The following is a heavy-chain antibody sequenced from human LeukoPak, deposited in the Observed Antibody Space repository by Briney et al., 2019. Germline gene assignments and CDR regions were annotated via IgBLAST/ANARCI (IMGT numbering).Heavy chain of an antibody. J-gene: IGHJ6*03. CDR2: IYYSGST. Sequence: SETLSLTCTVSGGSISSSSYYWGWIRQPPGKGLEWIGSIYYSGSTYYNPSLKSRVTISVDTSKNQFSLKLSSVTAADTAVYYCARAILTGYYPYYYYYMDVWGKGTTVTVSS. CDR3: ARAILTGYYPYYYYYMDV. V-gene: IGHV4-39*01. D-gene: IGHD3-9*01. CDR1: GGSISSSSYY.